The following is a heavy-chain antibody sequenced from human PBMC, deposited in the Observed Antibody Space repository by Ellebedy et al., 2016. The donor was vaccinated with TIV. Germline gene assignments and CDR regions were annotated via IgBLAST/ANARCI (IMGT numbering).Heavy chain of an antibody. Sequence: PGGSLRLSCAASGFKFSNYWMNWVRQAPGKGLEWVATIKQDGSEKFYVDSVKGRFNISRDNANNLLFLQMNNLRAEDTAIYYCGRVPPGAYGSGSYFGDDYWGQGTLVTVSS. J-gene: IGHJ4*02. CDR3: GRVPPGAYGSGSYFGDDY. CDR2: IKQDGSEK. D-gene: IGHD3-10*01. V-gene: IGHV3-7*01. CDR1: GFKFSNYW.